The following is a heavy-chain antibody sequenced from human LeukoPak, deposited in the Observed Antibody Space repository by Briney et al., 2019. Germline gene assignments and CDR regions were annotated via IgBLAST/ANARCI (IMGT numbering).Heavy chain of an antibody. V-gene: IGHV4-34*01. D-gene: IGHD6-13*01. Sequence: SETLSLTCAAYGGSFSGYYWSWIRQPPGKGLEWIGEINHSGSTNYNPSLKSRVTISVDTSKNQFSLKLSSVTAADTAVYYCARDNSSSWYWAKVTRNWFDPWGQGTLVTVSS. CDR2: INHSGST. J-gene: IGHJ5*02. CDR3: ARDNSSSWYWAKVTRNWFDP. CDR1: GGSFSGYY.